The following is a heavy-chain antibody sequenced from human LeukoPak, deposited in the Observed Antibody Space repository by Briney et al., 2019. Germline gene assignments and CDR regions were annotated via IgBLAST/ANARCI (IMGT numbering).Heavy chain of an antibody. Sequence: PSETLSLTCTVSGGSISSGVYYWSWIRQHPGKGLEWIGYIYYSGSTYYNPSLKSRVTISVDTSKNQFSLKLSSVTAADTAVYYCARDLGAAAGFDYWGQGTLVTVSS. CDR3: ARDLGAAAGFDY. CDR2: IYYSGST. CDR1: GGSISSGVYY. D-gene: IGHD6-13*01. V-gene: IGHV4-31*03. J-gene: IGHJ4*02.